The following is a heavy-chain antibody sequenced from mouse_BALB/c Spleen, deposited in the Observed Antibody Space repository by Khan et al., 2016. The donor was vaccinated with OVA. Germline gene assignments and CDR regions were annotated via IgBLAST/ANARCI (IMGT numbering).Heavy chain of an antibody. D-gene: IGHD4-1*01. J-gene: IGHJ4*01. CDR2: ISYSGST. Sequence: EVQLVESGPGLVKPSQSLSLTCTVTGYSITSDYAWNWIRQFPGNKLEWMGYISYSGSTTYNPSLKSRISITRDTSKDQFLLQVKSVTSEDTATYYCASELGRYYALDYWGQGTSVTVSS. CDR1: GYSITSDYA. CDR3: ASELGRYYALDY. V-gene: IGHV3-2*02.